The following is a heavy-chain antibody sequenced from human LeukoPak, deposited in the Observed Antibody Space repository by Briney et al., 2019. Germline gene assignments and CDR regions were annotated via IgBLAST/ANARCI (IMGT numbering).Heavy chain of an antibody. J-gene: IGHJ6*03. CDR1: XXXXXSSXXY. Sequence: VXXXXXXSSXXYXSWIRQXAGXXLEWIGYIYYSGSTNYNPSLKSRFTISVETYKNQFYLKLRSVTAADTAVYXXXXXXXXXXXAYFYYYYMDVWGKGTTVTISS. CDR2: IYYSGST. CDR3: XXXXXXXXXAYFYYYYMDV. V-gene: IGHV4-61*10.